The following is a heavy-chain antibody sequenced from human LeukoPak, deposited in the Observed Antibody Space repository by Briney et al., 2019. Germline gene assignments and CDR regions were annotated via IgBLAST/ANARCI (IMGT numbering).Heavy chain of an antibody. CDR2: IGGRRGGI. CDR3: ARAKGSYSFDY. J-gene: IGHJ4*02. Sequence: GGSLRLSCTASGFTFSNHAMTWVRQAPGKGLEWVATIGGRRGGIFYADSVEGRFTISRDDAKDSLYLQMNSLRAEDTAVYHCARAKGSYSFDYWGQGTLVTVSS. CDR1: GFTFSNHA. V-gene: IGHV3-23*01. D-gene: IGHD3-10*01.